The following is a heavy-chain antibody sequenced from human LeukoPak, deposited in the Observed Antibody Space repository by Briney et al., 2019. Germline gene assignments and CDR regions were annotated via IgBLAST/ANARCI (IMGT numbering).Heavy chain of an antibody. Sequence: GGSLRLSCSAPGFTFSRFAMTWVRHLPGKGLEWVSTISGNGLQTFYADSVKGRFSVSRDNSVNIVHLQMDSLRADDSALYSCAKDANYLDSSGYFIPFDYWGPGTLVTVAS. CDR3: AKDANYLDSSGYFIPFDY. V-gene: IGHV3-23*01. D-gene: IGHD3-22*01. CDR2: ISGNGLQT. CDR1: GFTFSRFA. J-gene: IGHJ4*02.